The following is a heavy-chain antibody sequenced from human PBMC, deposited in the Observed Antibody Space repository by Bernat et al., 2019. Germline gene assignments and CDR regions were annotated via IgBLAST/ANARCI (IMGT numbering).Heavy chain of an antibody. CDR2: ISGSGGST. D-gene: IGHD6-13*01. V-gene: IGHV3-23*01. J-gene: IGHJ4*02. CDR3: ARGLHSSWFRPRFAY. CDR1: GFTFSSYA. Sequence: EVQLLESGGGLVQPGGSLRLSCAASGFTFSSYAMSWVRQAPGKGLEWVSAISGSGGSTDYADSVKSRCTISRDNSKNTLNLQMNSLRAEDTAVYYCARGLHSSWFRPRFAYWGQGTLVTVSS.